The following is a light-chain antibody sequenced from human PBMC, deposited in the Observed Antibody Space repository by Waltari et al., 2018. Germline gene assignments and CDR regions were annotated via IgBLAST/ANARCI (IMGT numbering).Light chain of an antibody. V-gene: IGLV5-45*03. CDR1: SGFHVGTYR. CDR3: MTWHSSAVV. Sequence: QAVLTQPSSLSASPGASASLTCTLRSGFHVGTYRISWFQQPPGIPPRYLLRYRSDSDKQQGSGVPSRFSGSKDASANAGILVISGLQSEDEADYYCMTWHSSAVVFGGGTKLTVL. J-gene: IGLJ2*01. CDR2: YRSDSDK.